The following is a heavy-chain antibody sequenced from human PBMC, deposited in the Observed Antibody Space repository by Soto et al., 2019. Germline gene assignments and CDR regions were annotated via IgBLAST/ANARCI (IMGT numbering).Heavy chain of an antibody. J-gene: IGHJ4*02. CDR2: IYYSGNT. CDR3: AREGGESSDGLYYFDS. D-gene: IGHD3-16*01. V-gene: IGHV4-30-4*01. Sequence: QVQLQESGPGLVKPSQTLSLTCTVSGGSTSSDNYWSWIRQPPGKGLAWIGHIYYSGNTDYNPSLKSRLAISIDTSKNQFPLKLSSVTAAATAVYFCAREGGESSDGLYYFDSWGQGSLVTVSS. CDR1: GGSTSSDNY.